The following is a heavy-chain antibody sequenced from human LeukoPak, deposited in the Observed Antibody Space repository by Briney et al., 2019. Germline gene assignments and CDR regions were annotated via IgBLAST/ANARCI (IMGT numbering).Heavy chain of an antibody. Sequence: GGSLRLSCAASGLTFSHYAMSWVRQTAGKGLEWVSAISGGGDITYYADSVKGRFTISRDNSKDTLFLQMHSLRPGDTAVYYCVREDTPATANYWGQGTLVTISS. V-gene: IGHV3-23*01. D-gene: IGHD2-21*02. CDR3: VREDTPATANY. J-gene: IGHJ4*02. CDR1: GLTFSHYA. CDR2: ISGGGDIT.